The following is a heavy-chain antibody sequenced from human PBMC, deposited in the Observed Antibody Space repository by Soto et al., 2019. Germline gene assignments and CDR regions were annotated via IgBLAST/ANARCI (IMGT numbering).Heavy chain of an antibody. V-gene: IGHV1-18*01. Sequence: ASVKVSCKASGYTFTSYGISWVRQAPGQGLEWMGWISAYNGNTNYAQKLQGRVTMTTDTSTSTAYMELRSLRSDDTAVYYCARDRLAGXXKGWFDPWGQGTLVTVSS. CDR1: GYTFTSYG. CDR3: ARDRLAGXXKGWFDP. CDR2: ISAYNGNT. J-gene: IGHJ5*02. D-gene: IGHD3-3*02.